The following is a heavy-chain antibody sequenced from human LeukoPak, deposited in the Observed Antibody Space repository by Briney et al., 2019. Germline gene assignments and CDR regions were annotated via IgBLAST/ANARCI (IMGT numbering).Heavy chain of an antibody. V-gene: IGHV4-59*01. CDR1: GGSISSYH. Sequence: SETLSLTCTVSGGSISSYHWSWIRQPPGKGLEWIGYIYYSGSTNYNPSLKSRVTISVDTSKNQFSLKLSSVTAADTAAYYCASMVRGAHGYYYYMDVWGKGTTVTISS. D-gene: IGHD3-10*01. CDR2: IYYSGST. J-gene: IGHJ6*03. CDR3: ASMVRGAHGYYYYMDV.